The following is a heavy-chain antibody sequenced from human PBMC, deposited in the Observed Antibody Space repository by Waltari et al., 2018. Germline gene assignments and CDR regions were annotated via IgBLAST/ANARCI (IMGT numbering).Heavy chain of an antibody. CDR2: VYYTGST. J-gene: IGHJ5*02. CDR1: GDSISSTTYH. D-gene: IGHD1-1*01. CDR3: ATHASTWYDGDNWFDP. Sequence: QLQLQESGPGLVKSSGTLSLTCTVSGDSISSTTYHWGWFRQPPGKGLEWIGNVYYTGSTFYNPSLKSRVTISVDTPNNQFSLELRSVTAADTAVYYCATHASTWYDGDNWFDPWGQGTLVTVSS. V-gene: IGHV4-39*01.